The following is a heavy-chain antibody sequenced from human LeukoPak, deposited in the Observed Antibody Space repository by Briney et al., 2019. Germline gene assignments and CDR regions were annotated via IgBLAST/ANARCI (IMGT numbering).Heavy chain of an antibody. CDR2: TKRNSRGT. CDR1: GYIFSDYG. J-gene: IGHJ4*02. Sequence: ASVKVSCKASGYIFSDYGIHWVRQAPGQAPEWMGWTKRNSRGTNYAQKFQGRVTMTRDTSISTAYMELSGLRHDGTAVYYCVRDLGGYSYGEDFWGQGTLVTVSS. V-gene: IGHV1-2*02. D-gene: IGHD5-18*01. CDR3: VRDLGGYSYGEDF.